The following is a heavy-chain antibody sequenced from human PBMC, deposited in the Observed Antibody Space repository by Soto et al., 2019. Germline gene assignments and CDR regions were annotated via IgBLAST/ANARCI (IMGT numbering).Heavy chain of an antibody. V-gene: IGHV4-59*08. Sequence: SETLSLTCTVSGGSINYCWSWIRQPPGKGLEWIGYIYYSGSTSYNPSLQSRVTISVDTSKRQFSLELTSVTAADTAIYYCTRGNGLYDYWGQGALVTVSS. CDR2: IYYSGST. CDR3: TRGNGLYDY. CDR1: GGSINYC. J-gene: IGHJ4*02. D-gene: IGHD6-19*01.